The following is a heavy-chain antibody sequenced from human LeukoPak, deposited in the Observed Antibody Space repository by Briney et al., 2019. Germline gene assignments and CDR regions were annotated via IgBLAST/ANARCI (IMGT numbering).Heavy chain of an antibody. CDR1: EYRFTSYW. D-gene: IGHD4-11*01. CDR2: IYPDDSNA. J-gene: IGHJ6*03. CDR3: ARRDYSFYYMDV. V-gene: IGHV5-51*01. Sequence: GESLKISCKGSEYRFTSYWIGRVRQMPGKGLELMGIIYPDDSNARYSPSFQGQVTISADKSISTAFLQWSSLKASDTAMYYCARRDYSFYYMDVWGKGTTVTVSS.